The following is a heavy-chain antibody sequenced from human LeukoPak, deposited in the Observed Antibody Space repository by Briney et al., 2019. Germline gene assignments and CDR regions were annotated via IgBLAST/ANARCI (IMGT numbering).Heavy chain of an antibody. CDR3: AKRITVAAGIYFDS. CDR2: IYGGGTNT. V-gene: IGHV3-23*01. D-gene: IGHD6-19*01. Sequence: GGSLKLSCVGSGFSFSSFAMTWVRQAPGKGLEWVSTIYGGGTNTFYADSVKGRFTISRDDSKNMQFLEMDSLRPEDTAVYFCAKRITVAAGIYFDSWGQGTLVTVSS. J-gene: IGHJ4*02. CDR1: GFSFSSFA.